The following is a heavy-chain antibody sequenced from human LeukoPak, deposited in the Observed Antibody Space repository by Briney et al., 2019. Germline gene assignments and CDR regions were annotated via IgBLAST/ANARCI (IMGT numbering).Heavy chain of an antibody. CDR1: GGSFSGYY. CDR3: ARGYSGYDRRGKNYYYYYMDV. D-gene: IGHD5-12*01. CDR2: INHSGST. V-gene: IGHV4-34*01. J-gene: IGHJ6*03. Sequence: SETLSLTCAVYGGSFSGYYWSWIRQSPGKGLEWVGEINHSGSTNYNPSLKRRVTISVDTSKNQFSLKLSSVTAADTAVYYCARGYSGYDRRGKNYYYYYMDVWGKGTTVTVSS.